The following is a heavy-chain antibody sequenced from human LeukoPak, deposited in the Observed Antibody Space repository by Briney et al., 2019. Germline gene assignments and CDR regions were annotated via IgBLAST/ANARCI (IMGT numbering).Heavy chain of an antibody. D-gene: IGHD3-3*01. CDR1: GFTVSSNY. Sequence: GGSLRLSCAASGFTVSSNYMSWVRQAPGKGLEWVSVIYSGGSTYYADSVKGRFTISRDNSKNTLYLQMNSLRAEDTAVYYCARVRFLEYLPQYYFDYWGQGTLVTVSS. CDR2: IYSGGST. J-gene: IGHJ4*02. CDR3: ARVRFLEYLPQYYFDY. V-gene: IGHV3-53*01.